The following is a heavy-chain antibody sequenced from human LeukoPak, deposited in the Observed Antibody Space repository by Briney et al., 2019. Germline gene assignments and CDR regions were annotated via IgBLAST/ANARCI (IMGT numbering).Heavy chain of an antibody. CDR1: GYTFTGYY. D-gene: IGHD3-9*01. V-gene: IGHV1-2*02. CDR3: ARAVNDILTGYADVGGY. J-gene: IGHJ4*02. CDR2: INPNSGGT. Sequence: VSVKVSCKASGYTFTGYYMHWVRQAPGQGLEWMGWINPNSGGTNYAQKFQGRVTMTRDTSISTAYMELSRLRSDDTAVYYCARAVNDILTGYADVGGYWGQGTLVTVSS.